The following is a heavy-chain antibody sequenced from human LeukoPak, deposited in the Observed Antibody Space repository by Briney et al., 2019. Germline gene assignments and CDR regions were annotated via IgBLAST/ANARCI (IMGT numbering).Heavy chain of an antibody. V-gene: IGHV3-21*01. CDR2: VSSSSSYI. CDR3: ARAPLGYCSGGSCYDLDY. CDR1: GFTFSSYS. J-gene: IGHJ4*02. Sequence: GGSLRLSCAASGFTFSSYSMNWVRQAPGKGLEWVSSVSSSSSYIYYADSVKGRFTISRDNAKNSLYLQMNSLGAEDTAVYYCARAPLGYCSGGSCYDLDYWGQGTLVTVSS. D-gene: IGHD2-15*01.